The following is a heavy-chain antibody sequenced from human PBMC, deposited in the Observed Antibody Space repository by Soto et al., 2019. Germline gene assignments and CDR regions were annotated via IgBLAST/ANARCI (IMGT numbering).Heavy chain of an antibody. CDR2: ISTTSSFI. CDR3: ARGSYDFWSGHQPLFDY. CDR1: GFTFSSYS. V-gene: IGHV3-21*01. Sequence: GGSLRLSCAASGFTFSSYSMNWVRQAPGKGLEWVSSISTTSSFIYSADSVKGRFTISRDNSKNSLYLQMNSLRAEDTAVYYCARGSYDFWSGHQPLFDYWGQGTLVTVSS. D-gene: IGHD3-3*01. J-gene: IGHJ4*02.